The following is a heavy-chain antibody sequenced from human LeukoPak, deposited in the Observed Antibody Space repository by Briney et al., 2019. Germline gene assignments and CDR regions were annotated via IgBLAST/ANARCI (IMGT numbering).Heavy chain of an antibody. CDR2: IYSGGST. CDR3: ASPPWVAGTLE. V-gene: IGHV3-66*01. D-gene: IGHD6-19*01. J-gene: IGHJ4*02. Sequence: GGSLRLSCAASGFTVSSNYMSWVRQAPGKGLEWVSVIYSGGSTYYAGSVKGRFTISRDNSKNTLYLQMNSLRAENTAVYYCASPPWVAGTLEGGQGTLVTVSS. CDR1: GFTVSSNY.